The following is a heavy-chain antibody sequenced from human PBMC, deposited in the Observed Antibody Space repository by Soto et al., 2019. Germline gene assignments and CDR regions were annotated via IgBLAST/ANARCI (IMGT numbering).Heavy chain of an antibody. V-gene: IGHV6-1*01. CDR1: GDSVSSNSAD. Sequence: SQTLSLTCAISGDSVSSNSADWNWIRQSPSRGLEWLGRTYYRSKWYDDYLLSVKSRITINPDTSKNQFSLQLKSVTPDDTAVYYCAREMDFSTLDNWGQGTLVTVSS. J-gene: IGHJ4*02. CDR3: AREMDFSTLDN. CDR2: TYYRSKWYD.